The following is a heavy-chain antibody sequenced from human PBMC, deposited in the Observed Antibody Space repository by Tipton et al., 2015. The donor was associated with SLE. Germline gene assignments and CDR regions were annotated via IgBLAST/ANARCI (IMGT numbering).Heavy chain of an antibody. CDR3: ARQQWLLLLDS. CDR1: GFAISSGYY. J-gene: IGHJ5*01. V-gene: IGHV4-38-2*02. CDR2: VYHTGST. Sequence: TLSLTCNVSGFAISSGYYWSWIRQPPGKGREWIVSVYHTGSTYYSPSLRSRVTISTDTSKNLFSLSLTSVTAADTAIYFCARQQWLLLLDSWGQGTLVTVSS. D-gene: IGHD6-19*01.